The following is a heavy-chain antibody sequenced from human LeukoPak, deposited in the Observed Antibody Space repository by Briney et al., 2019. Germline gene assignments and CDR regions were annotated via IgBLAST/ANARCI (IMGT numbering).Heavy chain of an antibody. J-gene: IGHJ4*02. V-gene: IGHV1-18*01. Sequence: ASVKVSCTASVNTFTKYGISWVRQAPGQGLERMGWISDNNGNRNYAQKLQGRVTMTTDTSTSTDYMELRSLRSDDTAVYYCARGSQDGSGYYYVGFDYWGQGTLVTVSS. CDR1: VNTFTKYG. D-gene: IGHD3-22*01. CDR2: ISDNNGNR. CDR3: ARGSQDGSGYYYVGFDY.